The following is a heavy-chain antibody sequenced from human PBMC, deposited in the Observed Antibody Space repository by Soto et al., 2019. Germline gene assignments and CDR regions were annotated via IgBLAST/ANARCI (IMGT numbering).Heavy chain of an antibody. Sequence: PSETLSLTCTDSGGSISCRSYYWGWIRQPPGKGLEWIGSIYYSGNAYYNPSLKSRVAVSVDTSKNQFSLKVTSVTATDTAVYYCARHKDTSSRYLLPDFWGQGTLVTVSS. CDR3: ARHKDTSSRYLLPDF. V-gene: IGHV4-39*01. CDR1: GGSISCRSYY. CDR2: IYYSGNA. D-gene: IGHD6-13*01. J-gene: IGHJ4*02.